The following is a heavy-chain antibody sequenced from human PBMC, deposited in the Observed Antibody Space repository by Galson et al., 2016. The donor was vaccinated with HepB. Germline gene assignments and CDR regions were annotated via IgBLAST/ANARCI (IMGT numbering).Heavy chain of an antibody. D-gene: IGHD2-21*02. J-gene: IGHJ4*02. CDR1: GGSISAGGYY. CDR3: LVSGYCGGDCYDVY. Sequence: TLSLTCTVSGGSISAGGYYWSWVRQHPGAGLEWVGSIYYSESTYYNPSLKSRVSISVDTSKNQFSLKLNSVTAADTAVYYCLVSGYCGGDCYDVYWGQGTLVTVSS. V-gene: IGHV4-31*03. CDR2: IYYSEST.